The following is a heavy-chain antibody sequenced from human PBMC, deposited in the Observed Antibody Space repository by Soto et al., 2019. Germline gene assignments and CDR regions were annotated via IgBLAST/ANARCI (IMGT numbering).Heavy chain of an antibody. V-gene: IGHV3-21*01. D-gene: IGHD3-10*01. CDR3: ASPAVGELLSYFDY. Sequence: GGSLRLSCAASGFTFSSYSMNWVRQAPGKGLEWVSSISSSSSYIYYADSVKGRFTISRDNAKNSLYLQMNSLRAEDTAVYYCASPAVGELLSYFDYWGQGTLVTVSS. CDR2: ISSSSSYI. J-gene: IGHJ4*02. CDR1: GFTFSSYS.